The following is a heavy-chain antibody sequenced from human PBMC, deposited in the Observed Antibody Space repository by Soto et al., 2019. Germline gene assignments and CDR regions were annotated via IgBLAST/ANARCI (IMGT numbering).Heavy chain of an antibody. CDR1: GGTFSSYA. V-gene: IGHV1-69*13. D-gene: IGHD1-26*01. Sequence: SLKVSCKASGGTFSSYAISWVRQAPGQGLEWMGGIIPIFGTANYAQKFQGRVTITADESTSTAYMELSSLRSEDTAVYYCARVRKWELLGYYGMDVWGQGTTVTVSS. CDR2: IIPIFGTA. J-gene: IGHJ6*02. CDR3: ARVRKWELLGYYGMDV.